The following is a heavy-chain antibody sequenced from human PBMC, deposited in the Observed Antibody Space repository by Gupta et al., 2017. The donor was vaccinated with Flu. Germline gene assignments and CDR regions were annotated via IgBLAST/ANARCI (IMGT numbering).Heavy chain of an antibody. V-gene: IGHV3-23*01. CDR3: AKEGGYYSLDY. J-gene: IGHJ4*02. D-gene: IGHD3-22*01. CDR2: ISGSGDST. Sequence: EVQLLESGGGFVQPGGPLRLSCDASGFPFNAYGMRGVGQAPGKGLEWVSVISGSGDSTYYADSVKGRFTISRDNSKNTLYLQMNNLRADDTAVYYCAKEGGYYSLDYWGQGTPVTVSS. CDR1: GFPFNAYG.